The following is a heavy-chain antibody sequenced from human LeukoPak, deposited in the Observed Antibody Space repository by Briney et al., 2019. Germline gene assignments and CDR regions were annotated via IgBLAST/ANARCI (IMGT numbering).Heavy chain of an antibody. V-gene: IGHV3-9*03. CDR2: ISWNSGRI. D-gene: IGHD1-26*01. J-gene: IGHJ4*02. Sequence: GGSLRLSCAASGFTFDDYAMHWVRQAPGKGLEWVSGISWNSGRIGYADFVKGRLTISRDNAKNSLYLQMNSLRDEDMALYYCAKARRCSGSYGGDCYFDYWGQGTLVTVSS. CDR1: GFTFDDYA. CDR3: AKARRCSGSYGGDCYFDY.